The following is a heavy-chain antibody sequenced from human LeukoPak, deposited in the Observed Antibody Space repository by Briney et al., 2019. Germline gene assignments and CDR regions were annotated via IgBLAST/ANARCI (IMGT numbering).Heavy chain of an antibody. CDR1: GFTFSNYE. CDR2: ISSVGSSI. V-gene: IGHV3-48*03. Sequence: PGGSLRLSCTGSGFTFSNYEMNWVRQAPGKGLEWVSYISSVGSSINYADSVKGRFSISRDNAKNSLYLHMNGLRADDTAVYYCAMIAGLWAFDHWGQGVLVTVSS. CDR3: AMIAGLWAFDH. D-gene: IGHD3-16*01. J-gene: IGHJ4*02.